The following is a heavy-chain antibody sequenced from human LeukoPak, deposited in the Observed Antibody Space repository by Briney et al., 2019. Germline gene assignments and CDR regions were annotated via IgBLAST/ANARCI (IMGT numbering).Heavy chain of an antibody. V-gene: IGHV3-15*01. Sequence: KPEGALRLSCAASGFTFSYAYMNWGRQAPGKGPEWVGRIKSKGDGGTTDYAAPVKGRFTISRDDSKNMLYLQMNSLTTEDTAVYYCTTVTMVREINWGQGTLVTVSS. CDR2: IKSKGDGGTT. CDR1: GFTFSYAY. CDR3: TTVTMVREIN. D-gene: IGHD3-10*01. J-gene: IGHJ4*02.